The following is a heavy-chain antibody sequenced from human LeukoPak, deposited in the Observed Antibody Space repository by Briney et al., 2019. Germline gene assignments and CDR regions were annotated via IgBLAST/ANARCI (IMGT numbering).Heavy chain of an antibody. J-gene: IGHJ3*02. V-gene: IGHV1-2*06. D-gene: IGHD3-22*01. CDR3: ARGVDYYDSSGYYLDAFDI. Sequence: SVKVSCKASGYTFTGYYMHWVRQAPGQGLEWMGRINPNSGGTNYAQKFQGRVTMTRGTSISTAYMDLSRLRSDDTAVYYCARGVDYYDSSGYYLDAFDIWGQGTMVTVSS. CDR1: GYTFTGYY. CDR2: INPNSGGT.